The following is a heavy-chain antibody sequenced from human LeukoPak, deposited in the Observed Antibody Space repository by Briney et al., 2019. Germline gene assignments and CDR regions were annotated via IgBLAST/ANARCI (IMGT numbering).Heavy chain of an antibody. D-gene: IGHD1-26*01. V-gene: IGHV1-2*02. CDR1: GYTFTGYY. CDR3: ARGSIVGATFDYFDY. Sequence: ASVKVSCKASGYTFTGYYIHWVRQAPGQGLVWMGWINPNSGGTNYAQKFQGRVTMTRDTSISTAYMDLSRLRSDDTAVYYCARGSIVGATFDYFDYWGQGTLVTVSS. CDR2: INPNSGGT. J-gene: IGHJ4*02.